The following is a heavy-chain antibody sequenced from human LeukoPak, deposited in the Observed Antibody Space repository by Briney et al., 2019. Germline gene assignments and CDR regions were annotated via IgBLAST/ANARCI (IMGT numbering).Heavy chain of an antibody. CDR2: ISGSGGST. J-gene: IGHJ6*02. D-gene: IGHD3-3*01. CDR3: ARDPGYDFWSGYYGMDV. CDR1: GFTFSSYA. Sequence: PGGSLRLSCAASGFTFSSYAMSWVRQAPGKGLEWVSAISGSGGSTYYADSVKGRFTISRDNAKNSLYLQMDSLRAEDTAVYYCARDPGYDFWSGYYGMDVWGQGTTVTVSS. V-gene: IGHV3-23*01.